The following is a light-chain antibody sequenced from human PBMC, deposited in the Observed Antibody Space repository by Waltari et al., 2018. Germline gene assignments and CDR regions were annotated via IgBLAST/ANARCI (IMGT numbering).Light chain of an antibody. CDR3: QQYGRSLIT. Sequence: EIVLTQSPGTLSLSPGERATPPCRARQSVSSSYLAWYQQKPGQAPRLLIYGASSRATGIPDRFSGSGSGTDFTLTISRLEPEDFAVYYCQQYGRSLITFGQGTRLEIK. CDR2: GAS. V-gene: IGKV3-20*01. CDR1: QSVSSSY. J-gene: IGKJ5*01.